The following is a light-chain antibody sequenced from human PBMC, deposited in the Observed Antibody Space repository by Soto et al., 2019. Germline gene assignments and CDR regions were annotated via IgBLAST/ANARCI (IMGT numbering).Light chain of an antibody. Sequence: ETVLTQSPGTLSLSPGERATLSCRASQSVSSSYLAWYQQKPGQAPRLLIYGASSRATGIPDRFSGSGSGTDFTLTISSLQSEDFAVYYCQQYNNWPPTFGQGTRLEIK. CDR1: QSVSSSY. CDR3: QQYNNWPPT. J-gene: IGKJ5*01. V-gene: IGKV3-20*01. CDR2: GAS.